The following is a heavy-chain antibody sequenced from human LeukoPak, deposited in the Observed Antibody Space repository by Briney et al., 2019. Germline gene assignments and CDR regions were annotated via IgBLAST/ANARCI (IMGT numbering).Heavy chain of an antibody. CDR2: IYTSGST. V-gene: IGHV4-61*02. J-gene: IGHJ6*03. CDR3: ARDPGTTPLDYYYYMDV. Sequence: PSQTLSLTCTVSGGSISSGSYYWSWIRQPAGKGLELIGRIYTSGSTNHNPSLKSRVTISVDTSKNQFSLKLSSVTAADTAVYYCARDPGTTPLDYYYYMDVWGKGTTVTVSS. CDR1: GGSISSGSYY. D-gene: IGHD1-7*01.